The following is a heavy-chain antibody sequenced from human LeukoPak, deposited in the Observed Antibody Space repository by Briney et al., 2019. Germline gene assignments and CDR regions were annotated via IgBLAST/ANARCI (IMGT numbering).Heavy chain of an antibody. Sequence: SETLSLTCTVSGGSISSYYWSWIWQPVGKGLEWIGRIYTSGSTNYNPSLKSRVTMSVDTSKNQFSLKLSSVTAADTAVYYCARDAVGATSGRAFDIWGQGTMVTVSS. D-gene: IGHD1-26*01. CDR2: IYTSGST. J-gene: IGHJ3*02. V-gene: IGHV4-4*07. CDR1: GGSISSYY. CDR3: ARDAVGATSGRAFDI.